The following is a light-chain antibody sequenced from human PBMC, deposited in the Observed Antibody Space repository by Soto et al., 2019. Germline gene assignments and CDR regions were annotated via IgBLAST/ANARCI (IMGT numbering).Light chain of an antibody. J-gene: IGKJ4*01. Sequence: DIQMTQSPSTLSASVGDRVTITCRASQSISSWLAWYQQKPGKAPKLLMYKASNLESGVPSRFGGSGSGTEVTLTISSLQADDCGTDHCQRDKDYPLTFGGGTKVEIK. CDR2: KAS. V-gene: IGKV1-5*03. CDR1: QSISSW. CDR3: QRDKDYPLT.